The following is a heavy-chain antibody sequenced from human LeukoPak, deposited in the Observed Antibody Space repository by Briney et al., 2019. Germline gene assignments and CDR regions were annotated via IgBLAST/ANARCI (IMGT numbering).Heavy chain of an antibody. CDR1: GYTFTSYY. V-gene: IGHV1-69*13. CDR3: ARPMAFDI. CDR2: IIPIFGTA. J-gene: IGHJ3*02. Sequence: SVKVSCKASGYTFTSYYMHWVRQAPGQGLEWMGGIIPIFGTANYAQKFQGRVTITADESTSTAYMELRSLRSDDTAVYYCARPMAFDIWGQGTMVTVSS.